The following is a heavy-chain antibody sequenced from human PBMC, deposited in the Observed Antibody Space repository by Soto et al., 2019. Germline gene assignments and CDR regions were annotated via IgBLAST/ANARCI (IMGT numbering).Heavy chain of an antibody. Sequence: SETLSLTCTVSGGSISSGDYYWSWIRQPPGKGLEWIGYIYYSGSTYYNPSLKSRVTISVDTSKNQFSLKLSSVTAADTAVYFCARDLVRNIFDYCGKGTLVPVSS. CDR1: GGSISSGDYY. CDR2: IYYSGST. D-gene: IGHD2-8*02. CDR3: ARDLVRNIFDY. J-gene: IGHJ4*02. V-gene: IGHV4-30-4*01.